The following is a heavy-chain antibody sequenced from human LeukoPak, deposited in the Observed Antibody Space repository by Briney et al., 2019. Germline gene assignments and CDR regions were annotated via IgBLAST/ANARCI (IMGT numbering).Heavy chain of an antibody. CDR3: ASGTTDIVVVPATLRNYYFDY. CDR2: ISPNSGGT. Sequence: ASVKVSCKASGYTFTGYYMHWVRQAPGQGLEWMGWISPNSGGTNYAQKFQGRVTITTDKSTSTAYMELSSLRSEDTAVYYCASGTTDIVVVPATLRNYYFDYWGQGTLVTVSS. CDR1: GYTFTGYY. V-gene: IGHV1-2*02. J-gene: IGHJ4*02. D-gene: IGHD2-2*01.